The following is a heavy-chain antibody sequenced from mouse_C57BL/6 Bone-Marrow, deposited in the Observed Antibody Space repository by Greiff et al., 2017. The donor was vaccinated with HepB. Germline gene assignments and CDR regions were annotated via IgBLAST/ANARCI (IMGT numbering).Heavy chain of an antibody. CDR1: GYTFTDYY. J-gene: IGHJ1*03. V-gene: IGHV1-19*01. Sequence: EVQLQQSGPVLVKPGASVKMSCKASGYTFTDYYMNWVKQSHGKSLEWIGVINPYNGGTSYNQKFKGKATLTVDKSSSTAYMELNSLTSEDAAVYYCARGRELWYFGGWGTGTTVTVSS. CDR2: INPYNGGT. CDR3: ARGRELWYFGG.